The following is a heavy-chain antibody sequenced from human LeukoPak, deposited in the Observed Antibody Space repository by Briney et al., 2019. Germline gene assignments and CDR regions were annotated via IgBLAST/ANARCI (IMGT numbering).Heavy chain of an antibody. J-gene: IGHJ4*02. CDR1: GFSFSSYA. Sequence: GGSLRVSCAASGFSFSSYAMTWVRQAPGKGLEWVSGISGSGGSTYYADSVKGRFTISRDNSKNTLYLQMNSLRAEDTAVYYCAKTITESLKVGDDWGQGTLVT. V-gene: IGHV3-23*01. D-gene: IGHD5-24*01. CDR3: AKTITESLKVGDD. CDR2: ISGSGGST.